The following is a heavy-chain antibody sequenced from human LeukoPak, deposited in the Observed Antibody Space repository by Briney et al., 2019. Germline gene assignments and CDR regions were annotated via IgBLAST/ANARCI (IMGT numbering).Heavy chain of an antibody. Sequence: PGGSLRLSCTASGLTLSSSWMSWVRQAPGKGLEWVSAISSSGVSTYYADSVKGRFTISRDNSKNTLYLQMNSLRAEDTAVYYCAKAPANYVDTAMGTFDYWGQGTLVTVSS. CDR3: AKAPANYVDTAMGTFDY. CDR1: GLTLSSSW. V-gene: IGHV3-23*01. J-gene: IGHJ4*02. D-gene: IGHD5-18*01. CDR2: ISSSGVST.